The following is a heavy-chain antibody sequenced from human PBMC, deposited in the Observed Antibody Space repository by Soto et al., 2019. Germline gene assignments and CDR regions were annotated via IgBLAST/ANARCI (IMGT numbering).Heavy chain of an antibody. D-gene: IGHD4-17*01. V-gene: IGHV3-49*03. J-gene: IGHJ3*02. Sequence: GGSLRLSCTASGFTFGDYAMSWFRQAPGKGLEWVGFIRSKAYGGTTEYAASVKGRFTISRDDSKSIAYLQMNSLKTEDAAVYYCTRSGTYGDFDAFDIWGQGTMVTVSS. CDR1: GFTFGDYA. CDR2: IRSKAYGGTT. CDR3: TRSGTYGDFDAFDI.